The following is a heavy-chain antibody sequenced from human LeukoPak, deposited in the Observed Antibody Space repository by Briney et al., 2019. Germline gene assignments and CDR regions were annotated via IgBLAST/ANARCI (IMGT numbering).Heavy chain of an antibody. CDR1: GFTVSSNY. D-gene: IGHD6-19*01. V-gene: IGHV3-53*01. Sequence: PGGSLRLSCAASGFTVSSNYMSWVSQAPGKGLEWVSVIYSGGSTYYADSVKGRFTISRDNSKNTLYLQMNSLRAEDTAVYYCARDHPSGALDYWGQGTLVTVSS. J-gene: IGHJ4*02. CDR3: ARDHPSGALDY. CDR2: IYSGGST.